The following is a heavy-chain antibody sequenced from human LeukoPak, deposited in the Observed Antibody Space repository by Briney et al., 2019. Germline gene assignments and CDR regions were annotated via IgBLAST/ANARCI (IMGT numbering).Heavy chain of an antibody. D-gene: IGHD2-21*01. CDR2: IYYSGST. V-gene: IGHV4-39*01. CDR3: ARQGALGWLTLDY. CDR1: GGSISSSSYY. Sequence: SETLSLTCTVSGGSISSSSYYWGWIRQPPGKGLEWIGSIYYSGSTYYNPSLKSRVTISVDTSKNQFSLKLSSVTAADTAVYYCARQGALGWLTLDYWGQGSLVSVSS. J-gene: IGHJ4*02.